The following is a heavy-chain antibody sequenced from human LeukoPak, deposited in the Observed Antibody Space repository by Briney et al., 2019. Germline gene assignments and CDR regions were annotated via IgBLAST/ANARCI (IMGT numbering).Heavy chain of an antibody. V-gene: IGHV1-8*01. CDR3: ARRYAGGWTDY. CDR2: MNTENGNT. Sequence: ASVKVSCTASGYTFSSNDINWGRQATGQGLGWMGWMNTENGNTGYAEKFQSRVTLTTNTSISTAYMELSSLGSEDTAVYYCARRYAGGWTDYWGQGTLVTVSS. J-gene: IGHJ4*02. D-gene: IGHD6-19*01. CDR1: GYTFSSND.